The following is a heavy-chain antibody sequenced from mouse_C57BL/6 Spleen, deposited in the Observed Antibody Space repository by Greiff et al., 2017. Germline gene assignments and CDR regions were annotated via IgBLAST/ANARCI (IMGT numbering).Heavy chain of an antibody. CDR3: AVSYYGSSLGAY. V-gene: IGHV1-55*01. J-gene: IGHJ3*01. CDR2: IYPGSGST. Sequence: QVQLQQPGAELVKPGASVKMSCKASGYTFTSYWITWVKQRPGQGLEWIGDIYPGSGSTNYNEKFKSKATLTVDTSSSAAYMQLRSLTSEASAIFCGAVSYYGSSLGAYWGQGTLVTVSA. D-gene: IGHD1-1*01. CDR1: GYTFTSYW.